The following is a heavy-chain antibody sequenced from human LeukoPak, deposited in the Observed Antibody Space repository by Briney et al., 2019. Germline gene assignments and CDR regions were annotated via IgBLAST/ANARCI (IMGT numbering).Heavy chain of an antibody. J-gene: IGHJ4*02. CDR3: ARYIWGSYPTFEDY. D-gene: IGHD3-16*02. V-gene: IGHV4-59*01. CDR1: GGSISSYY. Sequence: SETLYLTCTVPGGSISSYYWSWIRQPPGKGLEWIGYISYSGSTNYNPSLKSRVTISVDTSKNQLSLKLNSVTAADTAVYYCARYIWGSYPTFEDYWGQGSLVTVSS. CDR2: ISYSGST.